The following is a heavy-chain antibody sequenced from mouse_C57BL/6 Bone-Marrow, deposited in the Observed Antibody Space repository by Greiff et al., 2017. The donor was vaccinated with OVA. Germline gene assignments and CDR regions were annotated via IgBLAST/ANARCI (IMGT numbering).Heavy chain of an antibody. CDR3: AREGTTVVADY. V-gene: IGHV14-2*01. Sequence: VQLQQSGAELVKPGASVKLSCTASGFNIKDYYMHWVKQRTEQGLEWIGRMDPEDGETKIAPKFQGKATITADTSSNTAYLQLSSLTSEDTAVYYCAREGTTVVADYWGQGTTLTVSS. CDR2: MDPEDGET. D-gene: IGHD1-1*01. CDR1: GFNIKDYY. J-gene: IGHJ2*01.